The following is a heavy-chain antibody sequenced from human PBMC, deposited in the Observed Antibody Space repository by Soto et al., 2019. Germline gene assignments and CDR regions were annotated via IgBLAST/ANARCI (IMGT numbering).Heavy chain of an antibody. CDR3: AITKYDSSAYYYWYLGL. CDR1: EDTFRNYA. Sequence: QVELVQSGAEVKKPGSSVKVSCQASEDTFRNYAISCVRQAPGQGIEWMGGIIPIFGTANYAQKFQGRVTITADTSANTVNLELSSLRSEDTAVYYCAITKYDSSAYYYWYLGLWGRVTLVTVSS. J-gene: IGHJ2*01. CDR2: IIPIFGTA. V-gene: IGHV1-69*06. D-gene: IGHD3-22*01.